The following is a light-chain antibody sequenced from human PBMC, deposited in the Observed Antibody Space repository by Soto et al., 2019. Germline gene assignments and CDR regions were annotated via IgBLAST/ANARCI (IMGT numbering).Light chain of an antibody. CDR3: CSYAGSSTFV. J-gene: IGLJ1*01. CDR2: EGT. V-gene: IGLV2-23*01. Sequence: SSDVGSSNLVSWYQQHPGKAPKLLIYEGTRRPSGVSNRFSGSKSGSTASLTISGLQAEDEADYYCCSYAGSSTFVFGTGTKVTVL. CDR1: SSDVGSSNL.